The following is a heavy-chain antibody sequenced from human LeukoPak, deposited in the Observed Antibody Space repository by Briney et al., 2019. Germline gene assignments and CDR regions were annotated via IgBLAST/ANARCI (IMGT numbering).Heavy chain of an antibody. CDR1: GFTFSSYA. V-gene: IGHV3-23*01. Sequence: GGSLRPSCAASGFTFSSYAMSWVRQAPGKGLEWVSAISGSGGSTYYADSVKGRFTISRDNSKNTLYLQMNSLRAEDTAVYYCAKDSSSWFSYYYYGMDVWGQGTTVTVSS. D-gene: IGHD6-13*01. J-gene: IGHJ6*02. CDR2: ISGSGGST. CDR3: AKDSSSWFSYYYYGMDV.